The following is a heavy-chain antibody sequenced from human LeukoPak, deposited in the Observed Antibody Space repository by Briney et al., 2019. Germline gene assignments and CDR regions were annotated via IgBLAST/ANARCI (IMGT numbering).Heavy chain of an antibody. V-gene: IGHV4-34*01. Sequence: PSETLSLTCGASGGSFSGYDWTWVRQPPGKGLEWIGEINDGGDTNYNPSLKNRVTISVDTSKNQFSLKVKFVTAADTAVYYCARGLGWKVATMGLFYMDVWGEGTPVTVSS. D-gene: IGHD5-24*01. CDR2: INDGGDT. CDR3: ARGLGWKVATMGLFYMDV. J-gene: IGHJ6*03. CDR1: GGSFSGYD.